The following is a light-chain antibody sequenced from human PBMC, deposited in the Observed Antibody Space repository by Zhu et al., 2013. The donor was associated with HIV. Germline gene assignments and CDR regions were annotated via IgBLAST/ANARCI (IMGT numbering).Light chain of an antibody. CDR2: DAS. CDR3: QQFYSSPRT. V-gene: IGKV3-11*01. CDR1: QSVSSY. Sequence: EIVLTQSPATLSLSPGERATLSCRASQSVSSYLAWYQQKPGQAPRLLIYDASNRATGIPARFSGSGSGTEFTLTISRLEPEDSAMFYCQQFYSSPRTFGQGTKVEIK. J-gene: IGKJ1*01.